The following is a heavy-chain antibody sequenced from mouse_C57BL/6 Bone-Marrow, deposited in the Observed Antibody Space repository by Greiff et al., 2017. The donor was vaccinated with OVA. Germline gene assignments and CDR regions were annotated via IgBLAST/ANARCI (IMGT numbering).Heavy chain of an antibody. CDR3: ARTLFYGSSFYYAMDY. CDR2: IWSGGST. J-gene: IGHJ4*01. Sequence: QVHVKQSGPGLVQPSQSLSITCTVSGFSLTSYGVHWVRQSPGKGLEWLGVIWSGGSTDYNAAFISRLSISKDNSKSQVFFKMNSLQADDTAIYYCARTLFYGSSFYYAMDYWGQGTSVTVSS. CDR1: GFSLTSYG. V-gene: IGHV2-2*01. D-gene: IGHD1-1*01.